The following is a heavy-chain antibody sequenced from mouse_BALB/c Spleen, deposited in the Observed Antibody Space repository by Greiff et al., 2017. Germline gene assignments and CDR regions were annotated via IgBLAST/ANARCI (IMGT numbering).Heavy chain of an antibody. Sequence: VQLQQSGAELVRPGSSVKISCKASRYAFSSYWMNWVKQRPGQGLEWIGQIYPGDGDTNYNGKFKGKATLTADKSSSTAYMQLSSLTSEDSAVYFCARITTVVARGDYWGQGTTLTVSS. J-gene: IGHJ2*01. CDR1: RYAFSSYW. CDR2: IYPGDGDT. V-gene: IGHV1-80*01. CDR3: ARITTVVARGDY. D-gene: IGHD1-1*01.